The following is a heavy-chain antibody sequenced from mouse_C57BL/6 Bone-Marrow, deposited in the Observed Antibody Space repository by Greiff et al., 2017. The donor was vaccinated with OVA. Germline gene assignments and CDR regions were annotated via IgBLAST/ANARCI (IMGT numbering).Heavy chain of an antibody. J-gene: IGHJ3*01. V-gene: IGHV1-15*01. CDR3: TRRRGRSGFAY. Sequence: VQLQQSGAELVRPGASVTLSCKASGYTFTDYEMHWVKQTPVHGLEWIGAIDPETGGTAYNQKFKGKAKLTADKSSSTAYMELRSLTSEDSAVYYCTRRRGRSGFAYWGQGTLVTVSA. CDR2: IDPETGGT. CDR1: GYTFTDYE.